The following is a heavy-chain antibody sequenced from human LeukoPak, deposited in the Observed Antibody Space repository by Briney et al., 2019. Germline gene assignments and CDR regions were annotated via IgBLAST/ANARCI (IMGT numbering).Heavy chain of an antibody. CDR3: AKGYDLLTGYYLDY. Sequence: PGGSLRLSCAASGFTFSSYGMHWVRQAPGKGLEWVAFIRYDGSNKYYADSVKGRFTISRDNSKNSLYLQMNSLRTEDTALYYCAKGYDLLTGYYLDYWGQGTLVTVSS. CDR1: GFTFSSYG. V-gene: IGHV3-30*02. CDR2: IRYDGSNK. D-gene: IGHD3-9*01. J-gene: IGHJ4*02.